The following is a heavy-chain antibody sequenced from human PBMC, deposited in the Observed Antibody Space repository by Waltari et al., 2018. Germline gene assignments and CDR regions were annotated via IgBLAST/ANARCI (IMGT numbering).Heavy chain of an antibody. J-gene: IGHJ3*02. CDR2: IYYSGST. CDR1: GGSISSYY. V-gene: IGHV4-59*01. CDR3: ASAGSGSYLDAFDI. Sequence: QVQLQESGPGLVKPSETLSLTCTASGGSISSYYWSWIRQPPGKGLEWIGYIYYSGSTNYNPSLKSRVTISVDTSKNQFSLKLSSVTAADTAVYYCASAGSGSYLDAFDIWGQGTMVTVSS. D-gene: IGHD3-10*01.